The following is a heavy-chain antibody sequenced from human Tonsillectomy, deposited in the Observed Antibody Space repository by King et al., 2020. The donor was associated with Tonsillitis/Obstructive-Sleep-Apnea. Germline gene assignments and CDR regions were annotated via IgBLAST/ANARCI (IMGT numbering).Heavy chain of an antibody. J-gene: IGHJ4*02. CDR2: ISYDGNNK. V-gene: IGHV3-30*18. CDR3: AKGSGGNYYTGGDYFDY. D-gene: IGHD1-26*01. CDR1: GFTFSNYG. Sequence: QVQLVESGGGVVQPGRSLRLSCAASGFTFSNYGMHWVRQAPGKGLEWVAVISYDGNNKYYADSVKGRFTISRDNSKNTQYLKMNSLRAEDTAVYYCAKGSGGNYYTGGDYFDYWGQGTLVTVSS.